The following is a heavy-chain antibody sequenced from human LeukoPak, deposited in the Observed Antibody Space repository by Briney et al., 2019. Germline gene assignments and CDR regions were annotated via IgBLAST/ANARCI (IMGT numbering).Heavy chain of an antibody. Sequence: SETLSLTCTVSGVSISSYYWSWIRQPPGKGLEWIGYIYYSGSTNYNPSLKSRVTISVDTSKNQFSLKLTSVTAADTAVYYCARGLWGTNYDVLTGYYTPYYFDHWGQGTLVTVSS. V-gene: IGHV4-59*01. J-gene: IGHJ4*02. CDR3: ARGLWGTNYDVLTGYYTPYYFDH. CDR1: GVSISSYY. CDR2: IYYSGST. D-gene: IGHD3-9*01.